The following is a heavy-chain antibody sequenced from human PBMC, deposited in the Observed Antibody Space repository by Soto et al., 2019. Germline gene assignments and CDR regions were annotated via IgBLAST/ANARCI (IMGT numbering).Heavy chain of an antibody. J-gene: IGHJ6*04. V-gene: IGHV1-2*04. CDR2: INPKSGGT. D-gene: IGHD2-8*01. CDR3: ARGDSTDCSNGVCSFFYNHDMDV. CDR1: GYSFTDYH. Sequence: ASVKVSCKASGYSFTDYHIHWVRQAPGQGLEWLGRINPKSGGTSTAQKFQGWVTMTTDTSISTASMELTRLTSDDTAIYYCARGDSTDCSNGVCSFFYNHDMDVWGKGTKVTVS.